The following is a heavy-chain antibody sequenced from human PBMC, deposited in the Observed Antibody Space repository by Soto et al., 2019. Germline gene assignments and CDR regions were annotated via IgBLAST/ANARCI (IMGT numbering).Heavy chain of an antibody. CDR1: GGSLSSYY. CDR2: IYYSGST. D-gene: IGHD4-17*01. V-gene: IGHV4-59*08. Sequence: SETLSLTCTVSGGSLSSYYWSWIRQPPGKGLEWIGYIYYSGSTNYNPSLKSRVTISVDTSKNQFSLKLSSVTAADTAVYYCARRYGLYFDYWGQGTLVTVSS. J-gene: IGHJ4*02. CDR3: ARRYGLYFDY.